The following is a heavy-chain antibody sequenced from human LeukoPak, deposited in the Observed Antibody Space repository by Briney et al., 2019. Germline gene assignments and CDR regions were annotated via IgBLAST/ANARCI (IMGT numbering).Heavy chain of an antibody. J-gene: IGHJ4*02. CDR1: GVSVSSGSYY. CDR2: IYYSGST. D-gene: IGHD6-19*01. Sequence: PSETLSLTCTVSGVSVSSGSYYWSWIRQPPGKGLEWIGYIYYSGSTNYNPSLKSRVTISVDTSKNQFSLKLSSVTAADTAVCYCAREWKQWLVRGTFDYWGQGTLVTVSS. CDR3: AREWKQWLVRGTFDY. V-gene: IGHV4-61*01.